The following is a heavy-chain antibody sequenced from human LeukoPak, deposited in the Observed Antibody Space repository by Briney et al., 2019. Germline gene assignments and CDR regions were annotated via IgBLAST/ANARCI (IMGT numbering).Heavy chain of an antibody. CDR1: GFTFSSYA. J-gene: IGHJ4*02. V-gene: IGHV3-23*01. Sequence: GESLKISCAASGFTFSSYAMSWVRQAPGKGLEWVSAISGSGGSTYYADSVKGRFTISRDNSKNTLYLQMNSLRAEDTAVYYCAKAAKIPSYGDYPPDYWGQGTLVTVSS. CDR2: ISGSGGST. D-gene: IGHD4-17*01. CDR3: AKAAKIPSYGDYPPDY.